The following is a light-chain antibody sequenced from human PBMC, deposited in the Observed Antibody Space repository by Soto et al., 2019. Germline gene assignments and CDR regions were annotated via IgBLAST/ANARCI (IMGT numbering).Light chain of an antibody. V-gene: IGLV2-14*01. CDR2: EVT. CDR1: ISDVSGYNY. CDR3: SSYTSSSTYV. Sequence: QSVLSQPASVSGSPGQSITISCTGTISDVSGYNYVSWYQQHPGKAPKLIISEVTNRPSGVSNRFSVSKSGNTASLTISGLQAEDEADYCCSSYTSSSTYVFGTGTKVTV. J-gene: IGLJ1*01.